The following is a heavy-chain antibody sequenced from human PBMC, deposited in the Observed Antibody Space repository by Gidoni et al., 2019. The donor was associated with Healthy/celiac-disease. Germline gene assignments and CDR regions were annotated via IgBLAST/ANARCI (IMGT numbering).Heavy chain of an antibody. Sequence: QVQLVESGGGVVRPGGSLRLSCAASGFTFSSYGMHWVRQAPGKGLEWVAVISYDGSNKYYADSVKGRFTISRDNSKNTLYLQMNSLRAEDTAVYYCAKDRWLLRGGFDYWGQGTLVTVSS. D-gene: IGHD3-22*01. CDR3: AKDRWLLRGGFDY. V-gene: IGHV3-30*18. CDR1: GFTFSSYG. J-gene: IGHJ4*02. CDR2: ISYDGSNK.